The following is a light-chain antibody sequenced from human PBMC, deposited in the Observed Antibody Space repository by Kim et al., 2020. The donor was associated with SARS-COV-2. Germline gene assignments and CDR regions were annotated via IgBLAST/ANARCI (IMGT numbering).Light chain of an antibody. CDR3: DTRDISGNHVV. Sequence: GETCRTHCHRSSTRTVTRIWCPQRPRHAPLLLISGKNNRPTVIPHRFSGSISGKPASLTLTGAQTEEESDYYSDTRDISGNHVVFGGGTQLTV. V-gene: IGLV3-19*01. CDR1: STRTVT. J-gene: IGLJ2*01. CDR2: GKN.